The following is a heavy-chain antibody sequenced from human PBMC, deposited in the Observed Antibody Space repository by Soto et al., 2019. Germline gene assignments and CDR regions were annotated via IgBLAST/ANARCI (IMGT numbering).Heavy chain of an antibody. V-gene: IGHV3-30*18. CDR3: AKVEAYDDDSSGPGSPFDY. D-gene: IGHD3-22*01. J-gene: IGHJ4*02. CDR1: GFTFSSYG. Sequence: GGSLRLSCAASGFTFSSYGMHWVRQAPGKGLEWVAVISYDGSNKYYADSVKGRFTISRDNSKNTLYLQMNSPRAEDTAVYYCAKVEAYDDDSSGPGSPFDYWGQGTLVTVSS. CDR2: ISYDGSNK.